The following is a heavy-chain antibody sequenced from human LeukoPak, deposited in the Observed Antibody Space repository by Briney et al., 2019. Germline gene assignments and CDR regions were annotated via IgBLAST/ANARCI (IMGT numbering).Heavy chain of an antibody. Sequence: GGSLRLSCAASGFTFSSYAMSWVRQAPGKGLEWVSAISGSGGSTYYADSVKGRFTISRDNSKNTLYLQLNSLRAEDTAVYYCAKDECHGYGDDLPLSNWGQGTLVTVSS. CDR2: ISGSGGST. J-gene: IGHJ4*02. V-gene: IGHV3-23*01. D-gene: IGHD4-17*01. CDR3: AKDECHGYGDDLPLSN. CDR1: GFTFSSYA.